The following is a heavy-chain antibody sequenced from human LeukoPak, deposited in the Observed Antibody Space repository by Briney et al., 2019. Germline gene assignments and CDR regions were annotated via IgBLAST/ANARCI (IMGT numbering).Heavy chain of an antibody. Sequence: QPGRSLRLSCAAPGFTFDDYAMHWVRQAPGKGLEWVSGISWNSGSIGYADSVKGRFTISRDNAKNSLYLQMNSLRAEDTALYYCAKDIYYDSSGLDYWGQGTLVTVSS. V-gene: IGHV3-9*01. J-gene: IGHJ4*02. D-gene: IGHD3-22*01. CDR3: AKDIYYDSSGLDY. CDR2: ISWNSGSI. CDR1: GFTFDDYA.